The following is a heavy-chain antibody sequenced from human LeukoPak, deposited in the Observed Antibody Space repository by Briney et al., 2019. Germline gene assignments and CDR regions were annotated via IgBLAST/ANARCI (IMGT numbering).Heavy chain of an antibody. D-gene: IGHD2/OR15-2a*01. Sequence: GGSLTLSCAASGLTFSIYEMNWLRHSTGRGREWVSYISSSRSNIYYTDSVKGRFTISREHAKNSLYVKMNTLRAEDWAVYYCARDNRAATNDYWGQGTLVTVSS. CDR3: ARDNRAATNDY. V-gene: IGHV3-48*03. CDR2: ISSSRSNI. CDR1: GLTFSIYE. J-gene: IGHJ4*02.